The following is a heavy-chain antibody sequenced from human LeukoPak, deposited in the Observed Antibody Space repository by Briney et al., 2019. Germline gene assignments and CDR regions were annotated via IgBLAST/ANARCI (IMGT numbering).Heavy chain of an antibody. D-gene: IGHD6-19*01. CDR1: GFTFSSYC. CDR2: IKQDGSEK. CDR3: ARSTALSAVVAGYDY. Sequence: GALRLSCAVSGFTFSSYCMSWVRPAPGKGLEWVANIKQDGSEKYHLDSVKGRFTISRDNAKNLLYLQMNSLGVEDTAVYYCARSTALSAVVAGYDYWGQGTLVSVSS. J-gene: IGHJ4*02. V-gene: IGHV3-7*01.